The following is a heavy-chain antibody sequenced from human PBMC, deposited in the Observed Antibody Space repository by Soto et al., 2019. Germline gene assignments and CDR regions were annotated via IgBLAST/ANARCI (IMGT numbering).Heavy chain of an antibody. CDR1: GFTFNNYA. CDR3: AKGRGGSGSLTPRVDF. Sequence: EVQLLESGGGLVQPGGSLRLSCAASGFTFNNYAMTWVRQAPGKVLEWVSAISGGGDTTSYADSVKGRFTVSRDGSKNTLYLQMSSLRAEDTALSYCAKGRGGSGSLTPRVDFWGQGTLVTVSS. J-gene: IGHJ4*02. CDR2: ISGGGDTT. D-gene: IGHD3-10*01. V-gene: IGHV3-23*01.